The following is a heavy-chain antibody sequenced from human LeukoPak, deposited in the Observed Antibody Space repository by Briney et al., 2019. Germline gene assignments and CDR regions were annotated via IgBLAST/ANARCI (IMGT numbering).Heavy chain of an antibody. CDR3: ASMSYGDYANWFDP. V-gene: IGHV4-59*01. Sequence: SETLSLTCTVSGGSISSYYWSWIRQPPGKGLEWIGYIYYSGSTNYNPSLKSRVTISVDTSKNQFSLKLSSATAADTAVYYCASMSYGDYANWFDPWGQGTLVTVSS. CDR1: GGSISSYY. CDR2: IYYSGST. D-gene: IGHD4-17*01. J-gene: IGHJ5*02.